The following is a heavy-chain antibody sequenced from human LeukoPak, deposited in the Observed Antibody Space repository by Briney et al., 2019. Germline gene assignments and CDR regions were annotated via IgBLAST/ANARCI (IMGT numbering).Heavy chain of an antibody. Sequence: PGGSLRLSCAASGFTFSSYWMSCVRQAPGKGLEWVANIKQDGSEKYYVDSVKGRFTISRDNAKNSLYLQMNSLRAEDTAVYYCASTADPLLWFGLRADAFDIWGQGTMVTVSS. V-gene: IGHV3-7*01. D-gene: IGHD3-10*01. J-gene: IGHJ3*02. CDR1: GFTFSSYW. CDR3: ASTADPLLWFGLRADAFDI. CDR2: IKQDGSEK.